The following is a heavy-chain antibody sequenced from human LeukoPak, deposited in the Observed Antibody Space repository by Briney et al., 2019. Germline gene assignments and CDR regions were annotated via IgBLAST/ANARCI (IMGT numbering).Heavy chain of an antibody. J-gene: IGHJ4*02. V-gene: IGHV3-7*01. CDR2: INPDGSMK. CDR3: AKLLGDVTTLDY. D-gene: IGHD3-16*01. Sequence: GGSLRLSCAGSGFIFSRSSMTWVRQSPGKGLEWVATINPDGSMKWYLDSVNGRFTISRDNSDNAVFLQMNSLRVEDMVVYYCAKLLGDVTTLDYWGQGILVTVSS. CDR1: GFIFSRSS.